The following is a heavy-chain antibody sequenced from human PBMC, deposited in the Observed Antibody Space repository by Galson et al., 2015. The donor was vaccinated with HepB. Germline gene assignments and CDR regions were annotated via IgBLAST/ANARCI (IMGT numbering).Heavy chain of an antibody. D-gene: IGHD3-3*01. J-gene: IGHJ6*02. Sequence: SLRLSCAASGFTFSSYAMSWVRQAPGKGLEWVSAISGSGGSTYYADSVKGRFTISRDNSKNTLYLQMNSLRAEDTAVYYCAKRWSGYYTGGYYYYYGVDVWGQGTTVTVSS. CDR3: AKRWSGYYTGGYYYYYGVDV. V-gene: IGHV3-23*01. CDR2: ISGSGGST. CDR1: GFTFSSYA.